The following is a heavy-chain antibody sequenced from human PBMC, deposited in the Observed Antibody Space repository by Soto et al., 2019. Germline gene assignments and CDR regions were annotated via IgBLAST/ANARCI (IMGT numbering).Heavy chain of an antibody. Sequence: GASVKVARTASGYTVTIYGISGVRQAPGQGLEWMGWINTYNGNTNHAQKLQGRVTMTTDTSTSTAYMELRSLRSDDTAVYYCARGVGSGTYYNQYNWFDPWGQGTLVTVSS. V-gene: IGHV1-18*01. D-gene: IGHD3-10*01. CDR1: GYTVTIYG. J-gene: IGHJ5*02. CDR3: ARGVGSGTYYNQYNWFDP. CDR2: INTYNGNT.